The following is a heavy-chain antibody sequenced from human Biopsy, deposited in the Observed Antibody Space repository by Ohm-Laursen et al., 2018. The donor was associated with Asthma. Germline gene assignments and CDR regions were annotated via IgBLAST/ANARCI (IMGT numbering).Heavy chain of an antibody. J-gene: IGHJ6*02. Sequence: SLRLSCTASGFTFHNYVMHWVRQAPGKGLEWVAGIFFDGSNKYYADSVKGQFTISRDNSKNTLYLQMNSLRVEDTAIYFCAKDKVGAANSYQYGMDVWGQGTTVTVSS. CDR3: AKDKVGAANSYQYGMDV. CDR1: GFTFHNYV. V-gene: IGHV3-30-3*01. D-gene: IGHD1-26*01. CDR2: IFFDGSNK.